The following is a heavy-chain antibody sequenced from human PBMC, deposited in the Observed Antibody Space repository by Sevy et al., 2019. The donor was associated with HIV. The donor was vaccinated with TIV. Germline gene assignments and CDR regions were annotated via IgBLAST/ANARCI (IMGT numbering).Heavy chain of an antibody. V-gene: IGHV3-9*01. J-gene: IGHJ4*02. D-gene: IGHD1-26*01. CDR3: AIDIGYRGSYTNFDY. CDR2: ISWNSGSI. CDR1: GFTFDDYA. Sequence: GGSLRLSCAASGFTFDDYAMHWVRQAPGKGLEWVSGISWNSGSIGYAYSVKGRFTISSDNAKNSLYLQMNSLIAEDTALYYCAIDIGYRGSYTNFDYWGQGPLVTVSS.